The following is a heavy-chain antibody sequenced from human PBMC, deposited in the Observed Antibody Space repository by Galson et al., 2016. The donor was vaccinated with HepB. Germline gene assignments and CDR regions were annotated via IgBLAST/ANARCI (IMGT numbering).Heavy chain of an antibody. D-gene: IGHD3-10*01. J-gene: IGHJ6*02. CDR1: GFAFSNYA. V-gene: IGHV3-23*01. CDR2: IHNDAATT. CDR3: ARERTVLLWFGEPGGMDV. Sequence: SLRLSCAGSGFAFSNYAMSWVRQAPGKGLEWVSLIHNDAATTGYADFVKGRFTISRDNAKNSLYLQMNSLRAEDTAVYYCARERTVLLWFGEPGGMDVWGQGTTVTVSS.